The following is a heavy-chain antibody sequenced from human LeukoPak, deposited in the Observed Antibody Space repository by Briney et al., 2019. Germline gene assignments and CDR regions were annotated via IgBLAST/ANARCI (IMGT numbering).Heavy chain of an antibody. J-gene: IGHJ4*02. CDR1: GFIFRNYA. CDR3: AKGGKWDVTPFDY. V-gene: IGHV3-23*01. Sequence: PGGSLRLSCGASGFIFRNYAMSWVRQAPGEGLEWVSTISGGGGSTYYADSVKGRFTISRDNSKNTLYLQVNSLRAEDTAVYYCAKGGKWDVTPFDYWGQGTLVTVSS. CDR2: ISGGGGST. D-gene: IGHD1-26*01.